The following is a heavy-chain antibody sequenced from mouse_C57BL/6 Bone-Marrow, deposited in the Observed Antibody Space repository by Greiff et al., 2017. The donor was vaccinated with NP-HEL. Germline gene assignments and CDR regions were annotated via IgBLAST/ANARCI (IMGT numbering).Heavy chain of an antibody. CDR2: INPNNGGT. D-gene: IGHD2-4*01. Sequence: VQLQQSGPELVKPGASVKISCKASGYTFTDYYMNWVKQSHGKSLEWIGDINPNNGGTSYNQKFKGKATLTVDKSSSTAYMELRSLTSEYSAVYYCARVYDYDGYYAMDYWGQGTSVTVSS. CDR3: ARVYDYDGYYAMDY. CDR1: GYTFTDYY. J-gene: IGHJ4*01. V-gene: IGHV1-26*01.